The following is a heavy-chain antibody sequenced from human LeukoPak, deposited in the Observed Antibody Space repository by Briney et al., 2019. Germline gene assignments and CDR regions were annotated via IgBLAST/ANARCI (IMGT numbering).Heavy chain of an antibody. CDR2: IYHSGST. CDR1: GGSISSSNW. Sequence: SETLSLTCAVSGGSISSSNWWSWVRQPPGKGLEWIGEIYHSGSTNYNPSLKSRVTISVDKSKNQFSLKLSSVTAADTAVYYCARHKSRKDYYGSGSSFDPWGQGTLVTVSS. D-gene: IGHD3-10*01. V-gene: IGHV4-4*02. J-gene: IGHJ5*02. CDR3: ARHKSRKDYYGSGSSFDP.